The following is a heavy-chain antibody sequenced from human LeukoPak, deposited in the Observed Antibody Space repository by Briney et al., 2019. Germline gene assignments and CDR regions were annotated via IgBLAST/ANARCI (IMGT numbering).Heavy chain of an antibody. CDR1: GYTFTSYG. CDR3: AAWPLRFLEWHTDY. Sequence: ASVTVSCKASGYTFTSYGISWVRQAPGQGLEWMGWISAYNGNTNYAQKLQGRVTMTTDTSTSTAYMELRGLRSEDTAVYYCAAWPLRFLEWHTDYWGQGTLVTVSS. V-gene: IGHV1-18*01. J-gene: IGHJ4*02. CDR2: ISAYNGNT. D-gene: IGHD3-3*01.